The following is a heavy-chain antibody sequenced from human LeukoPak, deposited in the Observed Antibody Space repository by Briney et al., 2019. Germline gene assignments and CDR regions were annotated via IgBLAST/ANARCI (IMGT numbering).Heavy chain of an antibody. V-gene: IGHV1-2*02. J-gene: IGHJ6*03. CDR3: ARVGEMVRGVITNYYYYYMDV. D-gene: IGHD3-10*01. Sequence: ATVKVSCKASGYTFTGYYMHWVRQAPGQGLEWMGWINPNSGGTNYAQKFQGRVTMTRDTSISTAYMELSRLRSDDTAVYYCARVGEMVRGVITNYYYYYMDVWGKGTTVTVSS. CDR2: INPNSGGT. CDR1: GYTFTGYY.